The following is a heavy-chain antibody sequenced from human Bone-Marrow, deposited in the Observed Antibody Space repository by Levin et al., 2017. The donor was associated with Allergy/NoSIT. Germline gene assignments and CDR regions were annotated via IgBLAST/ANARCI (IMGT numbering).Heavy chain of an antibody. V-gene: IGHV4-4*07. CDR2: IYTSGST. CDR3: ARESIAVAGTEWFDP. J-gene: IGHJ5*02. Sequence: SETLSLTCTVSGGSISSYYWSWIRQPAGKGLEWIGRIYTSGSTNYNPSLKSRVTMSVDTSKNQFSLKLSSVTAADTAVYYCARESIAVAGTEWFDPWGQGTLVTVSS. CDR1: GGSISSYY. D-gene: IGHD6-19*01.